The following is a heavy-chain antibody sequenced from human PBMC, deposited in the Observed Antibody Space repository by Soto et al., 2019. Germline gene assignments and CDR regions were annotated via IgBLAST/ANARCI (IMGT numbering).Heavy chain of an antibody. J-gene: IGHJ4*02. CDR3: TKGMNSSY. Sequence: EVQMLESGGGVVQPGGSLRLSCAASGFTFSSYAMNWVRQSPGKGLEWVSGIVPGGGDTYYADSVRGRFTISRDNSRSTLSLQMSSLRDEDTAIYYCTKGMNSSYWGRGTLVTVSS. CDR1: GFTFSSYA. V-gene: IGHV3-23*01. D-gene: IGHD2-21*01. CDR2: IVPGGGDT.